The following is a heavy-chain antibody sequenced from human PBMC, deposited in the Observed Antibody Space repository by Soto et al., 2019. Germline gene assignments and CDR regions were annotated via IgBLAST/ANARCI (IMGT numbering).Heavy chain of an antibody. J-gene: IGHJ6*02. Sequence: EVQLVESGGGLVQPGRSLRLSCAASGFTFDDYAMHWVRQAPGKGLEWVSGISWNSGSIGYADSVKGRFTLSRDNAKNSLYLQMNSLRAEDTALYYWAKDSTLGGLGGMDVWGQGTTVTVSS. CDR2: ISWNSGSI. CDR1: GFTFDDYA. CDR3: AKDSTLGGLGGMDV. D-gene: IGHD3-16*01. V-gene: IGHV3-9*01.